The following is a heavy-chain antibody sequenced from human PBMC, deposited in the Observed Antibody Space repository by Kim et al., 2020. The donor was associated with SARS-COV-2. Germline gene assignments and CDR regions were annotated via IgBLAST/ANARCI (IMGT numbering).Heavy chain of an antibody. V-gene: IGHV3-21*01. CDR2: ISSSSSYI. D-gene: IGHD3-22*01. Sequence: GGSLRLSCAASGFTFSSYSMNWVRQAPGKGLEWVSSISSSSSYIYYADSVKGRFTISRDNAKNSLYLQMNSLRAEDTAVYYCARDRRYYYDSSGYYDYRNHPDFDYWGQGTLVTVSS. CDR1: GFTFSSYS. J-gene: IGHJ4*02. CDR3: ARDRRYYYDSSGYYDYRNHPDFDY.